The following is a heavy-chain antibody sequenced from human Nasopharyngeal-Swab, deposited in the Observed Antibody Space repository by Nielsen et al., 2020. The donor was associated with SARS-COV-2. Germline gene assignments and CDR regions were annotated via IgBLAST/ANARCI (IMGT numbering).Heavy chain of an antibody. CDR2: ISSSGSTI. D-gene: IGHD3-22*01. V-gene: IGHV3-11*01. J-gene: IGHJ4*02. Sequence: GESLKISCAASGFTFSDYYMSWIRRAPGKGLEWVSYISSSGSTIYYADSVKGRFTISRDNAKNSLYLQMNSLRAEDTAVYYCARDTYYYDSSGYYSDYWGQGTLVTVSS. CDR1: GFTFSDYY. CDR3: ARDTYYYDSSGYYSDY.